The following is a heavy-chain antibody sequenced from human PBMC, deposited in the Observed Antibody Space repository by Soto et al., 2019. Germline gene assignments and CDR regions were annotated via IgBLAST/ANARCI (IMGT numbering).Heavy chain of an antibody. CDR3: AKDLQVATPPY. CDR1: GFTFSSYG. V-gene: IGHV3-30*18. Sequence: HPGGSLRLSCAASGFTFSSYGMHWVRQAPGKGLEWVAVISYDGSNKYYADSVKGRFTISRDNSKNTLYLQMNSLRAEDTAVYYCAKDLQVATPPYWGQGTLVTVSS. J-gene: IGHJ4*02. CDR2: ISYDGSNK. D-gene: IGHD5-12*01.